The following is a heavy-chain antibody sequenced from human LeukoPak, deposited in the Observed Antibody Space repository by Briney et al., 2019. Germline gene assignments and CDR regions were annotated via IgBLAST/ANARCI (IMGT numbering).Heavy chain of an antibody. CDR3: TTVGSGTKRL. D-gene: IGHD1-1*01. Sequence: GSPSTSLATFGITFSNAWMNWVRQAPGKGLEWVGRIKRKNDGGTTDFAGPVKGRFTISRDDSKNTLYLQMNSLKTEDTAVYYCTTVGSGTKRLWGQGTLVTVSS. CDR2: IKRKNDGGTT. CDR1: GITFSNAW. V-gene: IGHV3-15*01. J-gene: IGHJ4*02.